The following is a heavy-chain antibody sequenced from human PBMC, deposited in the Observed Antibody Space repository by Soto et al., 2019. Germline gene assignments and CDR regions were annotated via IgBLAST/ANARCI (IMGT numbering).Heavy chain of an antibody. CDR3: AKDGSGVAGKYFDY. J-gene: IGHJ4*02. V-gene: IGHV3-23*01. CDR2: ISGSGGST. Sequence: VGSLRLSCAASGFTFNSYAMSWVRQAPGKGLEWVSAISGSGGSTYYADSVKGRFTISRDNSKNTLYLQMNSLRAEDTAVYYCAKDGSGVAGKYFDYWGQGTLVTVSS. CDR1: GFTFNSYA. D-gene: IGHD6-19*01.